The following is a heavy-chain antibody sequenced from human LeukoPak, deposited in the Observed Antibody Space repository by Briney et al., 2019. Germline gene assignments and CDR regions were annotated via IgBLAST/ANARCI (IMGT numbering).Heavy chain of an antibody. CDR2: INSSGSTI. J-gene: IGHJ2*01. CDR1: GFTFSSYE. V-gene: IGHV3-48*03. D-gene: IGHD3-10*01. CDR3: ARVVPNLYYWYFDL. Sequence: GGSLRLSCAASGFTFSSYEMNWVRQAPGKGLEWVSYINSSGSTIYYADSVKGRFTISRDNAKNSLYLQMNSLRAEDTAVYYCARVVPNLYYWYFDLWGRGTLVTVSS.